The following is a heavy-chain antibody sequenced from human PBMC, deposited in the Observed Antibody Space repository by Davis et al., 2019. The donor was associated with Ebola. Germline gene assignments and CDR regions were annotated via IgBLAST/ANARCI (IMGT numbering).Heavy chain of an antibody. J-gene: IGHJ4*02. CDR3: ARAGDIVVVVAAAFDY. V-gene: IGHV3-30*03. CDR1: GFTFSSYG. Sequence: PGGSLRLSCAASGFTFSSYGMHWVRQAPGKGLEWVAVISYDGSNKYYADSVKGRFTISRDNSKNTLYLQMNSLRAEDTAVYYCARAGDIVVVVAAAFDYWGQGTLVTVSS. CDR2: ISYDGSNK. D-gene: IGHD2-15*01.